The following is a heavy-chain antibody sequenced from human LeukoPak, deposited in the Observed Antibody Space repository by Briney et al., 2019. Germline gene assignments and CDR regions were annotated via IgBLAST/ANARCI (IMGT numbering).Heavy chain of an antibody. CDR2: INPNGGGT. V-gene: IGHV1-2*02. J-gene: IGHJ4*02. Sequence: ASVKVSCKASGYTFTGYYMHWVRQAPGQGLGWMGWINPNGGGTKCAQKFQGRVTMTRDTSISTAYMELSRLRSDDTAVYYCARDGQTLGYGYWGQGTLVTVSS. CDR1: GYTFTGYY. D-gene: IGHD5-18*01. CDR3: ARDGQTLGYGY.